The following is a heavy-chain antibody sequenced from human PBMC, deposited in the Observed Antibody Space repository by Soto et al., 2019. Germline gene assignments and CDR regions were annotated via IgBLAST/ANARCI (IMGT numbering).Heavy chain of an antibody. D-gene: IGHD3-10*01. CDR1: GASLRSGSYY. CDR3: AYGSSFDF. J-gene: IGHJ4*02. V-gene: IGHV4-61*01. CDR2: ISHSGRT. Sequence: SETLSLTCTVSGASLRSGSYYWSWIRQPPGKGLEWIGYISHSGRTNYDPSLKSRLTMSVDTSQNQFSLQLNSVTAADTAVYYCAYGSSFDFWGQGTLVTVSS.